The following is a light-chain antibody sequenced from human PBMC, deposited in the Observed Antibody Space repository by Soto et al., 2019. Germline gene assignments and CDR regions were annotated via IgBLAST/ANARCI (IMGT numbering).Light chain of an antibody. CDR3: QQTYNTPRT. CDR2: AAS. V-gene: IGKV1-39*01. J-gene: IGKJ1*01. Sequence: DIQMTQSPSSLSASVGDRVTITCRASHTINNYINWYQQKPGKAPNLLIYAASSLQSGVPSRFSGSGSGTDFTITISSLQPEDFATYYCQQTYNTPRTFGQGTKVEI. CDR1: HTINNY.